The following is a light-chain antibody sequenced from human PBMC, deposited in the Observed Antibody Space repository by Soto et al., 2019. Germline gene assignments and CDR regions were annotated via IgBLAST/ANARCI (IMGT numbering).Light chain of an antibody. CDR1: QGIKNY. V-gene: IGKV1-27*01. Sequence: DIQVTQYPSSLSASFLDIVTITFRESQGIKNYLDWYQQKPGEIPKLLIYAASTLQSGIPPRFSGSGSGTDFNLTINNMQPEDVETYYCQRYYNAPFTFGGGTKVDIK. J-gene: IGKJ4*01. CDR2: AAS. CDR3: QRYYNAPFT.